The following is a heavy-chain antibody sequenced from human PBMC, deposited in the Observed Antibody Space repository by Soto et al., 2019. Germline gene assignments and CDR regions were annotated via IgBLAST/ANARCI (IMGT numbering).Heavy chain of an antibody. D-gene: IGHD3-3*01. V-gene: IGHV4-39*01. CDR1: AGSISSSSYY. Sequence: SETLSFTCTLSAGSISSSSYYWGWIRQPPGKGLEWIGSFYYSGSTYYNPSLKSRVTISVATSKHQFSLKLSSVTAADTAAYYWAMHKRRDYDSWRAYPHYYYYDGMEVWGQGTRGT. CDR2: FYYSGST. CDR3: AMHKRRDYDSWRAYPHYYYYDGMEV. J-gene: IGHJ6*02.